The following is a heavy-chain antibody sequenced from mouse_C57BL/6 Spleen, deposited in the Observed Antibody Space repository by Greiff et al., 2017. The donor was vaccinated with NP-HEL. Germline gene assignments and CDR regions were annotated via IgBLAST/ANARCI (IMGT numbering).Heavy chain of an antibody. CDR1: GFTFSSYS. V-gene: IGHV5-6*01. J-gene: IGHJ2*01. D-gene: IGHD1-1*01. Sequence: EVQGVESGGDLVKPGGSLKLSCAASGFTFSSYSMSWVRQTPDKRLEWVATISSGGSYTYYPDSVKGRFTISRDNAKNTLYLQMSSLKSEDTAMYYCARGELREGFDYWGQGTTLTVSS. CDR2: ISSGGSYT. CDR3: ARGELREGFDY.